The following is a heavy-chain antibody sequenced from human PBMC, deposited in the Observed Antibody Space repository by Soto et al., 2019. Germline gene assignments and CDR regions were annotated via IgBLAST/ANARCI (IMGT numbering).Heavy chain of an antibody. Sequence: GGSLRLSCAASGLTFSSYAMAWVRQAPDKGLEWVSGITAGGESKFYAASVKGRSTISRDNSKNTLYLQMNSLRAEDTAVYYCTKDQSRNLNHGDYYYYGMDLWGQGTTVTVSS. CDR2: ITAGGESK. CDR3: TKDQSRNLNHGDYYYYGMDL. V-gene: IGHV3-23*01. CDR1: GLTFSSYA. J-gene: IGHJ6*02. D-gene: IGHD3-10*01.